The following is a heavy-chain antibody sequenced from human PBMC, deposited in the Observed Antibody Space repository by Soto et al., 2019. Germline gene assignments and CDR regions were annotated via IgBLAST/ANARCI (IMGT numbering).Heavy chain of an antibody. CDR1: GGSVSSGGYY. CDR2: IYYSEST. D-gene: IGHD3-16*01. CDR3: ARAWGGYFDY. Sequence: QVQLQESGPGLVKPSQTLSLTCTVSGGSVSSGGYYWSWIRQHPGKGLEWIGYIYYSESTYYNPSLKMRVTISIATSKNQFSLKLSSVTAADTAVYYCARAWGGYFDYWGQGTLVTVSS. J-gene: IGHJ4*02. V-gene: IGHV4-31*03.